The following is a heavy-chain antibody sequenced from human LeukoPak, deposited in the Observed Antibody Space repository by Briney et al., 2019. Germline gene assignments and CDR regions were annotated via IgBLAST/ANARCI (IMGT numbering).Heavy chain of an antibody. D-gene: IGHD1-14*01. V-gene: IGHV3-74*01. Sequence: GESLKISCAASGFTFSSYWMHWVRQAPGKGLVWVSRINSDGSTTNYADSVKGRFTISRDNAKNTLYLQMNNLRAEDTAMYYCARGSAVTGVHWGQGTLVTVSS. CDR2: INSDGSTT. CDR3: ARGSAVTGVH. CDR1: GFTFSSYW. J-gene: IGHJ4*02.